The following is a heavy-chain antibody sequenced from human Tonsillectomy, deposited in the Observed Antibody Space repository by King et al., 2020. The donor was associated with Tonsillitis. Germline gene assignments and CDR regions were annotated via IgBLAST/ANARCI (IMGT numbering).Heavy chain of an antibody. J-gene: IGHJ4*02. Sequence: QLVQSGAEVKKPGASVKVSCKASGYTFSNHDINWVRLPPGQGLEWMGWMNPNSGNTGYAQKFQGRVTMTRDTSISTAYMELSSLTSEDTAVYYCARVLGRYLGWFSDHWGQGTLVTVSS. V-gene: IGHV1-8*01. CDR3: ARVLGRYLGWFSDH. CDR1: GYTFSNHD. D-gene: IGHD3-9*01. CDR2: MNPNSGNT.